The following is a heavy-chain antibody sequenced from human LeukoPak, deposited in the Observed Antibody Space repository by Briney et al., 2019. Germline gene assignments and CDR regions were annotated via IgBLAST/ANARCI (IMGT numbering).Heavy chain of an antibody. CDR3: ASPRYGDYEDWFDP. J-gene: IGHJ5*02. CDR1: GFTVSSNY. Sequence: PGGSLRLSCAASGFTVSSNYMSWVRQAPGKGLEWVSAISGSGGSTYYADSVKGRFTISRDNSKNTLYLQMNSLRAEDTAVYYCASPRYGDYEDWFDPWGQGTLVTVSS. D-gene: IGHD4-17*01. V-gene: IGHV3-23*01. CDR2: ISGSGGST.